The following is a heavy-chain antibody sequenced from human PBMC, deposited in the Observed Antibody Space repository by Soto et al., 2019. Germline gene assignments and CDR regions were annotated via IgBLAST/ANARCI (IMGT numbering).Heavy chain of an antibody. V-gene: IGHV1-46*01. D-gene: IGHD3-3*01. CDR1: GYTFTSYY. J-gene: IGHJ4*02. Sequence: GASVKVSCKASGYTFTSYYMHWVRQAPGQGLERMGIINPNSGNTSYAQKYQGRVTMTRNTSISTAYMELSSLRSEDTAVYYCARVSSVLRFLEWLSDGSRYYFDYWGQGTLVTVSS. CDR2: INPNSGNT. CDR3: ARVSSVLRFLEWLSDGSRYYFDY.